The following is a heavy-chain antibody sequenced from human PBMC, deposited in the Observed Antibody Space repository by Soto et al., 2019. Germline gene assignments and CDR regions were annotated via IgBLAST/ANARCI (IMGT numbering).Heavy chain of an antibody. CDR2: INVANGNT. Sequence: ASVKVSCKASGYTFIRSAMHWVRQAPGQRLEWMGWINVANGNTKYSQKFQGRVTITRDTSATTAYMELSSLTSEDTAVYYCARGGSLYWYFDLWGRGTLVTVSS. J-gene: IGHJ2*01. D-gene: IGHD1-26*01. V-gene: IGHV1-3*01. CDR3: ARGGSLYWYFDL. CDR1: GYTFIRSA.